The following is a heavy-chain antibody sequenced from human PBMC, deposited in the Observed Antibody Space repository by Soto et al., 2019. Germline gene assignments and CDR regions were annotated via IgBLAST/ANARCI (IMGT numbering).Heavy chain of an antibody. V-gene: IGHV3-64*02. J-gene: IGHJ6*02. CDR2: LSSNGGST. CDR3: ARGAYGSGSYSSYYYYYGMDV. Sequence: EVQLVESGEGLVQPGGSLRLSCAASGFTFSSYAMHWVRQAPGKGLEYVSALSSNGGSTYYADSVKGRFTISRDNSKNTLYLQMGSLRAEDMAVYYCARGAYGSGSYSSYYYYYGMDVWGQGTTVTVSS. D-gene: IGHD3-10*01. CDR1: GFTFSSYA.